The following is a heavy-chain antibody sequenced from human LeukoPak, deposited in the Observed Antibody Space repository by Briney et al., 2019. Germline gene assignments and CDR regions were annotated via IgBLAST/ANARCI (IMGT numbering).Heavy chain of an antibody. V-gene: IGHV3-30-3*02. CDR1: GLPFRSYA. CDR3: AKIIYGSGYNWFDP. J-gene: IGHJ5*02. Sequence: GGPRGLSCAASGLPFRSYARTGAGQPQAKGWGGGEVISYDGSNKYYADSVKGRFTISRDNSKNTLYLQMNSLRAEDTAVYYCAKIIYGSGYNWFDPWGQGTLVTVSS. CDR2: ISYDGSNK. D-gene: IGHD3-10*01.